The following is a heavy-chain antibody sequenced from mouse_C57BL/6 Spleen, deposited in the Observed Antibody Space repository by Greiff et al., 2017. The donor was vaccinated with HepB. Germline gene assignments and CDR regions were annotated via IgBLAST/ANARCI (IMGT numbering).Heavy chain of an antibody. CDR1: GYTFTSYW. J-gene: IGHJ2*01. CDR2: IYPGSGST. D-gene: IGHD4-1*02. Sequence: VQLQQPGAELVKPGASVKMSCKASGYTFTSYWITWVKQRPGQGLEWIGDIYPGSGSTNYNEKFKSKATLTVDTSSSTAYMQLSSLTSEDSAVYYGARSLSSTGTWDYWGQGTTLTVSS. CDR3: ARSLSSTGTWDY. V-gene: IGHV1-55*01.